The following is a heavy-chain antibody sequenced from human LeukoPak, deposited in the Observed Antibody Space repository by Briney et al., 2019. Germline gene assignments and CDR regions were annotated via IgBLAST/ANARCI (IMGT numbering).Heavy chain of an antibody. J-gene: IGHJ4*02. D-gene: IGHD2-2*01. CDR2: ISYDGSNK. V-gene: IGHV3-30-3*01. CDR3: ARGWVVVPAASDY. CDR1: GFTFSSYA. Sequence: PGRSLRLSSAASGFTFSSYAMHWVRQAPGKGLEWVAVISYDGSNKYYADSVKGRFTISRDNSKNTLYLQMNSLRAEDTAVYYCARGWVVVPAASDYWGQGTLVTVSS.